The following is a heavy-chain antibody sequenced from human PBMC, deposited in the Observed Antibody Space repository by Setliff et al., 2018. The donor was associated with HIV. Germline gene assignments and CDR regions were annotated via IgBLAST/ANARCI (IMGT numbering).Heavy chain of an antibody. CDR1: GGTLSDYA. CDR2: IVPTFGTT. D-gene: IGHD4-17*01. V-gene: IGHV1-69*13. Sequence: SVKVSCKASGGTLSDYAMNWVRQAPGQGLEWMGGIVPTFGTTNYAQKFQGRITITADESTNTAYMELIILRSDDTAVYYCARDMTTVTYNWFDPWGQGTQVTVSS. J-gene: IGHJ5*02. CDR3: ARDMTTVTYNWFDP.